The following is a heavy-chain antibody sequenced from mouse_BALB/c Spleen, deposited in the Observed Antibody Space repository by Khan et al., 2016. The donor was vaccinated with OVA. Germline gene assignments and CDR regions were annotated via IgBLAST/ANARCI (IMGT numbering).Heavy chain of an antibody. J-gene: IGHJ3*01. D-gene: IGHD2-3*01. CDR1: GYPFSSYW. V-gene: IGHV1-9*01. CDR2: MLPGSASP. Sequence: QVQLQQSGTELLKPGASVKISCKATGYPFSSYWIEWIKQRTGHGLEWIGEMLPGSASPNYNERFMGQATFTADTSSNTAYMQLSSLTSEASAVDYGARQGGGYFPLFAYWGQGTLVTVSA. CDR3: ARQGGGYFPLFAY.